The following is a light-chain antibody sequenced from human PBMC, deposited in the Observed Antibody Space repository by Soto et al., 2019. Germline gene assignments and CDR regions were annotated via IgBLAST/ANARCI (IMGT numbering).Light chain of an antibody. CDR1: QNINSW. CDR2: KAS. J-gene: IGKJ1*01. Sequence: DIEMTQSPSTLSASVGDRVTITCRASQNINSWLAWYQQKPGKAPNLLIYKASTLESGVPSRFSGGGSGTEFTLTISSLQPDDFATYYCQQYHSYSTFGQGTKVEIK. CDR3: QQYHSYST. V-gene: IGKV1-5*03.